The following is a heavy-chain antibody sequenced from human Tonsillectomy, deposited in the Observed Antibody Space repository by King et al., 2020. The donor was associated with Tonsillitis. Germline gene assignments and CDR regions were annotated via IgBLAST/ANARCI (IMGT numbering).Heavy chain of an antibody. J-gene: IGHJ4*02. D-gene: IGHD3-10*01. V-gene: IGHV5-51*01. CDR1: GYSFTTYW. CDR3: ARLVLSGGGSGSRQSTYFDY. CDR2: INPVDSDA. Sequence: VQLVESGAEVKKPGESLKISCKASGYSFTTYWIGWVRQMPGKGLECMGIINPVDSDASYSPSFQGQVTSSADKSIFNAYLQWSSLKASDTAMYYCARLVLSGGGSGSRQSTYFDYWGQGTLVTVSS.